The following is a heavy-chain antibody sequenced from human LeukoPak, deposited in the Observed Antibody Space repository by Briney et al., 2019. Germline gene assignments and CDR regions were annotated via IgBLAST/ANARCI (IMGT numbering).Heavy chain of an antibody. CDR1: GLTFNRYW. CDR2: SHNDGNSV. D-gene: IGHD3-10*01. Sequence: GGSLRLFCGVWGLTFNRYWMQGVRQAPGKEVVWVSHSHNDGNSVSYAASVTGRFTVSRDNAKNKLYLQMNRLRAEDTAVYYCVRHNYGYDYWGQGTLVTVSS. CDR3: VRHNYGYDY. J-gene: IGHJ4*02. V-gene: IGHV3-74*01.